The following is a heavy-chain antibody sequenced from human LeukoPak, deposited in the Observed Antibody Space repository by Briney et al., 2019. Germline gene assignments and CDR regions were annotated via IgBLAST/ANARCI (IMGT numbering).Heavy chain of an antibody. D-gene: IGHD6-13*01. Sequence: ASVKVSCKASGYTFTGYYMHWVRQAPGQGLEWMGWISTHNANTKYAQKLQGRVTLTTDTSTSTAYMELRSLRSDDTAVYYCATHITAVPYWGQGTLVTVSS. CDR3: ATHITAVPY. CDR1: GYTFTGYY. CDR2: ISTHNANT. V-gene: IGHV1-18*04. J-gene: IGHJ4*02.